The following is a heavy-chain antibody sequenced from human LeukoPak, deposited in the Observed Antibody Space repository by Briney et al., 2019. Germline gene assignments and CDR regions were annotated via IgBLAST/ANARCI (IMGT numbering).Heavy chain of an antibody. Sequence: ASETLSLTCAVYGGSFSGYYWSWIRQPPGKGLGWIGEINHSGSTNYNPSLKSRVTISVDTSKNQFSLKLSSVTAADTAVYYCARGTTLDYWGQGTLVTVSS. D-gene: IGHD1-1*01. CDR2: INHSGST. V-gene: IGHV4-34*01. J-gene: IGHJ4*02. CDR3: ARGTTLDY. CDR1: GGSFSGYY.